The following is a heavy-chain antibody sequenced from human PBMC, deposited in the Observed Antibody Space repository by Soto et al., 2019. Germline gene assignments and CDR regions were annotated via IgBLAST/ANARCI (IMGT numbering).Heavy chain of an antibody. CDR2: INHSGST. CDR1: GGSFSGYY. J-gene: IGHJ5*02. CDR3: ARGGIAAAGLDP. D-gene: IGHD6-13*01. V-gene: IGHV4-34*01. Sequence: QVQLQQWCAGLLKPSETLSLTCAVYGGSFSGYYWSWIRQPPGKGLEWIGEINHSGSTNYNPSLKSRVTISVDTSKNQFSLKLSSVTAADTAVYYCARGGIAAAGLDPWGQGTLVTVSS.